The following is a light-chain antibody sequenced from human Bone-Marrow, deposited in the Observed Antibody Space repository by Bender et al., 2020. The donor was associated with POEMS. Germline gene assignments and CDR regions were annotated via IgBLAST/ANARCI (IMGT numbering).Light chain of an antibody. CDR3: GSYTSSRTLV. CDR1: SSDVGGYNS. Sequence: QSALTQPRSVSGSPGQSVTISCTGTSSDVGGYNSVSWYQQHPGKAPQLLIYDVTKRPSGVPDRFSGSKSGNTASLTVSGLQAEDEADYYCGSYTSSRTLVFGTGTKVTVL. J-gene: IGLJ1*01. V-gene: IGLV2-11*01. CDR2: DVT.